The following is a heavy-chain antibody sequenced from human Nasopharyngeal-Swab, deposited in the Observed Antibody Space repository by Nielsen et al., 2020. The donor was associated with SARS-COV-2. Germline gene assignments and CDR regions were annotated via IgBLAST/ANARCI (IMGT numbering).Heavy chain of an antibody. CDR1: GYTFTSYY. Sequence: ASVKVSCKASGYTFTSYYMHWVRQPPVQGLEWMGIINPSGGITSYAQKFQGRVTMTRDTSTSTVYMELSSLRSEDTAVYYCARDPTVAGTWYFDYWGQGTLGTVSS. CDR3: ARDPTVAGTWYFDY. J-gene: IGHJ4*02. CDR2: INPSGGIT. V-gene: IGHV1-46*01. D-gene: IGHD6-19*01.